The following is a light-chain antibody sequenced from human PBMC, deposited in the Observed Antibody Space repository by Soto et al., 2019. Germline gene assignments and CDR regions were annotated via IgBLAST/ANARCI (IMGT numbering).Light chain of an antibody. CDR2: GNS. Sequence: QAVVTQPPSMSGAPGQRVTISCTGSSSNIGAGYDVHWYQQLPGTAPKLLIYGNSNRPSGVPDRFSGSKSGTSASLAITGLQAEDEADYYCQSYDSSLSVVVIGGGTKLTVL. J-gene: IGLJ2*01. CDR3: QSYDSSLSVVV. CDR1: SSNIGAGYD. V-gene: IGLV1-40*01.